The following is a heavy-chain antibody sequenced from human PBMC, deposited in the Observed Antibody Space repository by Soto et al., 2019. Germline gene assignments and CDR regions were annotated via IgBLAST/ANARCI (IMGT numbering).Heavy chain of an antibody. J-gene: IGHJ4*02. Sequence: GGSLRLSCAASGFTFSNYAMTWVRQAPGKGPEWISTVNNGGGGTYYADSVKGRFTISRDNSKNTLCLQVSSLRAEDTVVYYCAKERLGRGIDYWGQGILVTVSS. CDR1: GFTFSNYA. V-gene: IGHV3-23*01. CDR3: AKERLGRGIDY. D-gene: IGHD3-10*01. CDR2: VNNGGGGT.